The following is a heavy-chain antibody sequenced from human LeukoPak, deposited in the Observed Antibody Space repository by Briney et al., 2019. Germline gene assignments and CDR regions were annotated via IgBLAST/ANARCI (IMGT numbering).Heavy chain of an antibody. CDR1: GFILSTHG. CDR3: ARDWNGSGRSFDS. J-gene: IGHJ4*02. D-gene: IGHD3-10*01. CDR2: MWYDGSRE. Sequence: GGSRTPSCAPSGFILSTHGMHWVRQAPGKGREWVAGMWYDGSREDYADSVKGRFTISRDMSKNTLNLQMNSLRVEDTAVYYCARDWNGSGRSFDSWGQGTLVTVSS. V-gene: IGHV3-33*01.